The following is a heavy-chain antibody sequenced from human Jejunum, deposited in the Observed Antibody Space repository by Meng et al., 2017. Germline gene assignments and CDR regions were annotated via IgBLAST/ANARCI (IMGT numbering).Heavy chain of an antibody. CDR1: GYSISSGYF. CDR2: IYHSGSS. Sequence: SETLSPTCALSGYSISSGYFWGWVRQPPGKGLEWIGTIYHSGSSYYNPSVRSRVTMSVDTSKNQFSLRLSSVTAADTAVYYCARTAVSTWQDAFDIWGQGTMVTVSS. D-gene: IGHD4-17*01. J-gene: IGHJ3*02. V-gene: IGHV4-38-2*01. CDR3: ARTAVSTWQDAFDI.